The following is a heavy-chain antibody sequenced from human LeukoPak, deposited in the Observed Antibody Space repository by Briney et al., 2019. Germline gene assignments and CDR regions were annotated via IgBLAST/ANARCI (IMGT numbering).Heavy chain of an antibody. V-gene: IGHV3-73*01. Sequence: GGSLKLSCAASTFTFSGSAMHRVRQASGKGLEWVGRIRSKANNYATASAASVKGRFTISRDDSKNTAYLHLNRLKTEDTAVYFCTSRFPTIDYWGQGTLVTVSS. D-gene: IGHD3-3*01. CDR3: TSRFPTIDY. CDR1: TFTFSGSA. J-gene: IGHJ4*02. CDR2: IRSKANNYAT.